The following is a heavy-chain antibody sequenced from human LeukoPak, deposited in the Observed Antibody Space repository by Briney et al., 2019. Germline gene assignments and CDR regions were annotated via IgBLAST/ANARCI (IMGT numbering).Heavy chain of an antibody. V-gene: IGHV3-30-3*01. J-gene: IGHJ4*02. CDR2: ISYDGSNK. CDR3: AKDNAYYYADY. D-gene: IGHD3-10*01. CDR1: GFTFSSYA. Sequence: GGSLRLSCAASGFTFSSYAMHWVRQAPGKGLEWVAVISYDGSNKYYADSVKGRFTISRDNSKNTLYLQMNSLRAEDTAVYYCAKDNAYYYADYWGREPWSPSPQ.